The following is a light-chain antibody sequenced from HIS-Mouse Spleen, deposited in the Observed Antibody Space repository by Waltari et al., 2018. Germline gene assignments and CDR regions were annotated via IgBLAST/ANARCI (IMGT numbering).Light chain of an antibody. V-gene: IGLV2-14*03. CDR1: SSDVGVSNY. J-gene: IGLJ2*01. CDR3: SSYTSSSFNVV. Sequence: QSALTQPASVSGSPGQSITIPCTGTSSDVGVSNYVSWYQQHPGKAPKLMIYDVSNRPSGVSNRFSGSKSGNTASLTISGLQAEDEADYYCSSYTSSSFNVVFGGGTKLTVL. CDR2: DVS.